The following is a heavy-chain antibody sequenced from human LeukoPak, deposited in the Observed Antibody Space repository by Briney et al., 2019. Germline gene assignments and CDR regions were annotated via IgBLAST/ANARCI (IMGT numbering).Heavy chain of an antibody. V-gene: IGHV3-74*01. CDR1: GFTFSSYW. D-gene: IGHD6-19*01. J-gene: IGHJ3*02. Sequence: GGSLRLSCAASGFTFSSYWMHWVRQAPGKGLVWVSRINSDGSSTSYADSVKGRFTISRDNVKNTLYLQMNSLRAEGTAVYYCASQQWLVSTFDIWGQGTMVTVSS. CDR2: INSDGSST. CDR3: ASQQWLVSTFDI.